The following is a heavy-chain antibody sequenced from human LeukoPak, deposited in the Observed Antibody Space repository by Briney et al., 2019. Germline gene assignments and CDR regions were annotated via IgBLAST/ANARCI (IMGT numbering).Heavy chain of an antibody. Sequence: SETLSLTCTVSGGSISSSSYYWGWIRQLPGKGLEWIGSIYYSGSTYYNPSLKSRVTISVDTSKNQFSLKLSSVTAADTAVYYCARDRYYYDSSARYFDYWGQGTLVTVSS. V-gene: IGHV4-39*07. CDR2: IYYSGST. CDR3: ARDRYYYDSSARYFDY. D-gene: IGHD3-22*01. J-gene: IGHJ4*02. CDR1: GGSISSSSYY.